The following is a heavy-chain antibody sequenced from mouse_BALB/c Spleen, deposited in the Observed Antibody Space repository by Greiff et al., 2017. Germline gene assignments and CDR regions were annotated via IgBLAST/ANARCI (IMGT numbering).Heavy chain of an antibody. CDR3: ARGGDFAY. CDR2: ISSGGSYT. CDR1: GFTFSSYA. J-gene: IGHJ3*01. V-gene: IGHV5-9-4*01. D-gene: IGHD3-3*01. Sequence: EVKLEESGGGLVKPGGSLKLSCAASGFTFSSYAMSWVRQSPEKRLEWVAEISSGGSYTYYPDTVTGRFTISRDNAKKTLYLEMSSLRSEDTAMYYCARGGDFAYWGQGTLVTVSA.